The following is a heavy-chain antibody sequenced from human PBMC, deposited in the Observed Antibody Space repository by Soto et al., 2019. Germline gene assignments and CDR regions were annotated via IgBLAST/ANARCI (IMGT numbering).Heavy chain of an antibody. CDR1: GYTFTSYG. J-gene: IGHJ3*02. CDR3: ACVGFWGDEGGSFDI. V-gene: IGHV1-18*01. Sequence: QVQLVQSGAEVKKPGASVKVSCKASGYTFTSYGISWVRQAPGQGLEWMGWISAYNGNTNYAQKLQGRVTMTTDTSTSTGYMELRSLRSDDTAVYYCACVGFWGDEGGSFDIWGQGRMVTVSS. D-gene: IGHD3-3*01. CDR2: ISAYNGNT.